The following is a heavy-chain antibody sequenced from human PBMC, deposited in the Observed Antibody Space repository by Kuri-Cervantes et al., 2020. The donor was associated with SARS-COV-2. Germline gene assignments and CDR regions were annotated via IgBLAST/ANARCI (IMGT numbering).Heavy chain of an antibody. J-gene: IGHJ4*02. D-gene: IGHD6-6*01. V-gene: IGHV4-4*02. CDR1: GGSISSSNW. Sequence: SCAVPGGSISSSNWWSWVRQPPGKGLEWSGYISDSGSTSFKRSLRSRVTISIDTSKTQFSLNPSYVTAADTAVYYCARLHIASRHFDFWGKGTLVTVSS. CDR3: ARLHIASRHFDF. CDR2: ISDSGST.